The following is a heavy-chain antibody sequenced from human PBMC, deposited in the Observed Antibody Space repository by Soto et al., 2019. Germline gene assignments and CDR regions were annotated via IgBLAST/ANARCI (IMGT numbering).Heavy chain of an antibody. Sequence: PSETLSLTCTVSGGSINHYYWTWIRQPPGKGLEWIGYISNIGFTRYNPSLKSRVSISVDTSKNQFSLKLTSVTAADTAVYYCTTQGFGGLHGLVDVSGQGTTVTVSS. CDR3: TTQGFGGLHGLVDV. CDR2: ISNIGFT. J-gene: IGHJ6*02. V-gene: IGHV4-59*08. CDR1: GGSINHYY. D-gene: IGHD3-10*01.